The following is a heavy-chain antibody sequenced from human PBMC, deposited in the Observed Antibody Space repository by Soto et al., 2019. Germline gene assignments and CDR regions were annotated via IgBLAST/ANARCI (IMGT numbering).Heavy chain of an antibody. D-gene: IGHD6-13*01. CDR3: AKDRTAAARNFDY. V-gene: IGHV3-11*01. CDR2: ISSSGNSI. J-gene: IGHJ4*02. CDR1: GFTFSDYY. Sequence: GSLRLSCAASGFTFSDYYMTWIRQAPGKGLEWLSYISSSGNSIYYADSVKGRFTISRDNAKNSLYLQMNSLRAEDTAVYYCAKDRTAAARNFDYWGQGTPVTVSS.